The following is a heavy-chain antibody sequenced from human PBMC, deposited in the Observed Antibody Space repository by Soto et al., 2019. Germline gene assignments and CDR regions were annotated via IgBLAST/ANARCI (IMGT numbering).Heavy chain of an antibody. Sequence: QVQLQESGPGLVKPSETLSLTCAVSGDSISSYYCMWIRQPPGKGLESIGYLYYGRSANYNPSLEGRVDLSVDPSANQCSVTLSSMTAADTAVSYCALGRVAVVPEYWGQGTLVTVSS. D-gene: IGHD3-22*01. J-gene: IGHJ4*02. CDR1: GDSISSYY. CDR2: LYYGRSA. V-gene: IGHV4-59*01. CDR3: ALGRVAVVPEY.